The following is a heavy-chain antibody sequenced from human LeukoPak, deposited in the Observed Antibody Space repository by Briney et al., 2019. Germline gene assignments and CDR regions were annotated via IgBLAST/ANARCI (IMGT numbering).Heavy chain of an antibody. CDR2: IYYSGST. Sequence: SETLSLTCTVSGGSISSHYWSWIRQPPGKGLEWIGYIYYSGSTNYNPSLKSRVTIAEDTSKNQFSLKLSSVTAADTAVYYCARDRGSYGAFDIWGQGTMVTVSS. V-gene: IGHV4-59*11. D-gene: IGHD1-26*01. CDR1: GGSISSHY. CDR3: ARDRGSYGAFDI. J-gene: IGHJ3*02.